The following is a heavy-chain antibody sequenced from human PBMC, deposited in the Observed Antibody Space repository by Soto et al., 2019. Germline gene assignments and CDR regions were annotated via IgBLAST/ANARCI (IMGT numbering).Heavy chain of an antibody. CDR1: GGTFSSYA. V-gene: IGHV1-69*01. D-gene: IGHD4-17*01. Sequence: QVQLVQSGAEVKKPGSSVKVSCKASGGTFSSYAISWVRQAPGQGLEWMGGIIPIFGTANYAQKFQGRVTITADESTSTAYMELRSLRSEDTAVYYCARGGGMTTVTTGYYYYGMDVWGQGTTVTVSS. CDR2: IIPIFGTA. CDR3: ARGGGMTTVTTGYYYYGMDV. J-gene: IGHJ6*02.